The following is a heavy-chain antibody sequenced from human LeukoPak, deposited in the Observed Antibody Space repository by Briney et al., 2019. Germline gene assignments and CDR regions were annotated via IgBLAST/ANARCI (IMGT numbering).Heavy chain of an antibody. CDR1: GFTFSNAW. V-gene: IGHV3-15*05. Sequence: GGSLRLSCAASGFTFSNAWMTWVRQAGGKGLEWVGRIYRNADGGTTDYAAPVKGRFTISRDDSKNTLYLKMNSLKTEDTAVYYCTTDSYCSTTTCYASSNYYYGLDAWGQGTSVTVSS. J-gene: IGHJ6*02. CDR2: IYRNADGGTT. D-gene: IGHD2-2*01. CDR3: TTDSYCSTTTCYASSNYYYGLDA.